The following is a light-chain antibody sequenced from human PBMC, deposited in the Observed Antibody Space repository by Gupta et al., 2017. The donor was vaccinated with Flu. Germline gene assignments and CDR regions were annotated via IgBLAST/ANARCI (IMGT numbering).Light chain of an antibody. V-gene: IGKV3-20*01. CDR3: QQYGSSFP. CDR2: PAS. J-gene: IGKJ5*01. CDR1: QTVHSDF. Sequence: PRTLSLSPGQTVTHSCRAIQTVHSDFLAWYQQKPGQAPRLLIYPASIRAAGIPGRFSGSGSGTDFTLTISRPEPEDFAVYYCQQYGSSFPFGQGTRLEIK.